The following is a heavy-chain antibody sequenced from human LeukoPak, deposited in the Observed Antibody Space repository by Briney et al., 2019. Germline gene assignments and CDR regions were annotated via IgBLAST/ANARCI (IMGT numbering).Heavy chain of an antibody. CDR1: GFTFDTYN. CDR2: IRSYSSYI. J-gene: IGHJ4*02. D-gene: IGHD3-16*01. CDR3: ARAEQYDYVWGFNY. Sequence: GGSLRLSCAASGFTFDTYNFNWVRQAPGKGLEWVATIRSYSSYIHYGDSVKGRFTISRDDAERSVYLQMDNVRVEDTAVYYCARAEQYDYVWGFNYWGQGTLVTVSS. V-gene: IGHV3-21*01.